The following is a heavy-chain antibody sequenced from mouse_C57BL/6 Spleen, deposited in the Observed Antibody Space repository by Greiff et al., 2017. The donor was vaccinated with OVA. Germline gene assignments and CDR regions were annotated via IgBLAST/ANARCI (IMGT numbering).Heavy chain of an antibody. CDR3: ARDNGDYVGAY. CDR1: GYSITSGYY. V-gene: IGHV3-6*01. D-gene: IGHD2-13*01. J-gene: IGHJ3*01. Sequence: EVKLQESGPGLVKPSQSLSLTCSVTGYSITSGYYWNWIRQFPGNKLEWSGYISYDGSNNYNKTLKNRISITRDTSKNQFFLKLNSVTTEDTATYYCARDNGDYVGAYWGQGTLVTVSA. CDR2: ISYDGSN.